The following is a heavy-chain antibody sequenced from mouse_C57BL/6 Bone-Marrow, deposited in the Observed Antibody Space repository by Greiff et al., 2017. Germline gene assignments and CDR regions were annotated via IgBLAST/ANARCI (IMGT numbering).Heavy chain of an antibody. D-gene: IGHD1-1*01. J-gene: IGHJ1*03. Sequence: EVQRVESGPGLAKPSPTLSLSCSVTGYSITSDYWNWIRKFPGQKLEYMGYISHSGSTYYNPSHKSRISITRDTSKNQNYLQLNSVTTDDTATYYCAKSLYYGSSYPWYFDVWGTGTTVTVSS. CDR1: GYSITSDY. CDR3: AKSLYYGSSYPWYFDV. V-gene: IGHV3-8*01. CDR2: ISHSGST.